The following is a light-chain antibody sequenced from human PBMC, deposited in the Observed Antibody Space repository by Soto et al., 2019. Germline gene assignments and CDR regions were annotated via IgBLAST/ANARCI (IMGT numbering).Light chain of an antibody. CDR1: QSISNW. Sequence: DIQMPTSPSTLSASVIDRFTITCRASQSISNWLAWYQQKPGKAPKLLIYRASSLESGVPSRFSCSGSEPEFTLTISSLQPDDFATYYCQQYNSYSPMLTFGGGTKVETK. V-gene: IGKV1-5*03. J-gene: IGKJ4*01. CDR2: RAS. CDR3: QQYNSYSPMLT.